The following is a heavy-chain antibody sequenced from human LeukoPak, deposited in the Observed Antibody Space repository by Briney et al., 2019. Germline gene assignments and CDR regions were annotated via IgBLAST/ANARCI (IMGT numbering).Heavy chain of an antibody. V-gene: IGHV3-23*01. D-gene: IGHD1-26*01. CDR3: AKGLQWELPFDY. CDR1: GFTFSSYA. CDR2: ISGSGGST. J-gene: IGHJ4*02. Sequence: VGSLRLSCAASGFTFSSYAMSWVRQAPGKGLEWLSSISGSGGSTYYADSVKGRFTISRDNSKNTLYVQMNSLRAEDTAVYSCAKGLQWELPFDYWGQGTLVTVSS.